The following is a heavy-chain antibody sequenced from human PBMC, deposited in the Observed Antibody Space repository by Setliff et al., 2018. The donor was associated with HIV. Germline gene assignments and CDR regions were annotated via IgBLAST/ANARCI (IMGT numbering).Heavy chain of an antibody. CDR1: GDSIISYY. D-gene: IGHD1-26*01. CDR2: IHHSGSS. J-gene: IGHJ1*01. V-gene: IGHV4-59*01. Sequence: SETLSLTCTVSGDSIISYYWTWIRQPPGKGLEWIGYIHHSGSSDYTPSLRSRVTMSVDTSKNQFSLKLNSVTAADTAVYYCASLSGSYWYFQHWGQGTLVTVSS. CDR3: ASLSGSYWYFQH.